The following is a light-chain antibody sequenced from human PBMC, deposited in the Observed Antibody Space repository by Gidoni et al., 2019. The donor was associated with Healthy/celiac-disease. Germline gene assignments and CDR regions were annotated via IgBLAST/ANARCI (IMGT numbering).Light chain of an antibody. CDR2: EAS. Sequence: DIQMTQSPSTLSASVGDRVTITCRASENIDHWLAWYQQKPGKAPKLLIYEASTLEDGVPSRSSGSGSGTDFTLTISSLQADDFATYFCHQNHILWTFGQGTKVDI. J-gene: IGKJ1*01. V-gene: IGKV1-5*03. CDR1: ENIDHW. CDR3: HQNHILWT.